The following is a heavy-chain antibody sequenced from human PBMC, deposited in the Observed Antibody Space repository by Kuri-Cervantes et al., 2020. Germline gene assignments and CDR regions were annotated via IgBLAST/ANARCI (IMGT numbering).Heavy chain of an antibody. Sequence: GGSLRLSCTASGFNFNSYSMNWVRQAPGKGLEWVSSIDPHSVYMDYADSVKGRFTISRDTARNSLFLEMNSLRAEDTAVYYCAKDRVLAESGSIYYYGMDVWGQGTTVTVSS. CDR3: AKDRVLAESGSIYYYGMDV. J-gene: IGHJ6*01. CDR2: IDPHSVYM. CDR1: GFNFNSYS. D-gene: IGHD3-3*01. V-gene: IGHV3-21*04.